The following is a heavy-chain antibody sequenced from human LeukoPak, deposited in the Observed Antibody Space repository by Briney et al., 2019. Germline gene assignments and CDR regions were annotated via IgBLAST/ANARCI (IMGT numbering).Heavy chain of an antibody. CDR2: ISSSSSYI. D-gene: IGHD3-22*01. CDR1: GFTFSSYG. CDR3: ARDSPRIYYDSSADFDY. V-gene: IGHV3-21*01. Sequence: GGSLRLSCAVSGFTFSSYGMNWVRQAPGKGLEWVSSISSSSSYIYYADSVKGRFTISRDNAKNSLYLQMNSLRAEDTAVYYCARDSPRIYYDSSADFDYWGQGTLVTVSS. J-gene: IGHJ4*02.